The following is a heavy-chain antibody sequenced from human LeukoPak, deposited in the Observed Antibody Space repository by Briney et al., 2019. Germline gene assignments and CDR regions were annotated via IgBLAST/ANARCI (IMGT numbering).Heavy chain of an antibody. CDR1: EGTFSSYA. V-gene: IGHV1-69*05. D-gene: IGHD6-13*01. Sequence: SVKVSYKAFEGTFSSYAISWVRQAPGQGLEWMGRIIPIFGTANYAQKFQGRVTITTDESTSTSYMELSSLRSEDTAVYYCARDLIAAAEEGAFDIWGQGTMVTVSS. CDR3: ARDLIAAAEEGAFDI. J-gene: IGHJ3*02. CDR2: IIPIFGTA.